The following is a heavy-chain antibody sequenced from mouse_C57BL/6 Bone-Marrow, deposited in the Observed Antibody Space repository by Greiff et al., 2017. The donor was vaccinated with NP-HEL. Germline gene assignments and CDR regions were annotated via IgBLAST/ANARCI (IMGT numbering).Heavy chain of an antibody. V-gene: IGHV6-6*01. CDR1: GFTFSDAW. Sequence: EVKLMESGGGLVQPGGSMTLSCAASGFTFSDAWMDWVRQSPEKGLEWVAEIRNKANNHATYYAESVKGRFTISRDDSKSSVYLQMNSLRAEDTGIYYCTWIYDYGAYWGQGTLVTVSA. J-gene: IGHJ3*01. D-gene: IGHD2-4*01. CDR3: TWIYDYGAY. CDR2: IRNKANNHAT.